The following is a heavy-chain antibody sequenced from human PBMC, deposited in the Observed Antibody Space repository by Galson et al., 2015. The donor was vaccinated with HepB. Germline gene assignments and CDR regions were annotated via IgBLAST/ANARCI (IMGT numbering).Heavy chain of an antibody. Sequence: SLRLSCAASGFTFSSYGMHWVRQAPGKGLEWVAVISYDGSNKYYADSVKGRFTISRDNSKNTLYLQMNSLRAEDTAVYYCAKDSWGSGGSDLDYWGQGTLVTVSS. CDR2: ISYDGSNK. D-gene: IGHD2-15*01. CDR1: GFTFSSYG. CDR3: AKDSWGSGGSDLDY. J-gene: IGHJ4*02. V-gene: IGHV3-30*18.